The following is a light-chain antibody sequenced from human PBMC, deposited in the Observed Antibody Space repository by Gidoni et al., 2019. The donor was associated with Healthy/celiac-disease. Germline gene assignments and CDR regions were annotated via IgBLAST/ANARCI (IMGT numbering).Light chain of an antibody. CDR3: QQSNSTPNT. Sequence: DIQMTHSPSSLSASVGDRVTITCRASQSISSYLHWYQQKPGKAHKLLIYAASSLQSGVPSRFSGSGSGTDFTLTISSLQPEDFATYYCQQSNSTPNTFGQXTKLEIK. CDR2: AAS. J-gene: IGKJ2*01. V-gene: IGKV1-39*01. CDR1: QSISSY.